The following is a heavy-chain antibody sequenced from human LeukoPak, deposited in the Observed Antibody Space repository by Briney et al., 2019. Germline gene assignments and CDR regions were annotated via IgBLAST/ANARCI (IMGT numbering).Heavy chain of an antibody. Sequence: GGSLRLSCAASGFTFSSYAMSWVRQAPGKGLEWVSAISGSGGSTYYADSVKGRFTISRDNSKNTLYPQMNSLRAEDTAVYYCAKATRMVPYYFDYWGQGTLVTVSS. J-gene: IGHJ4*02. CDR2: ISGSGGST. V-gene: IGHV3-23*01. CDR1: GFTFSSYA. CDR3: AKATRMVPYYFDY. D-gene: IGHD3-10*01.